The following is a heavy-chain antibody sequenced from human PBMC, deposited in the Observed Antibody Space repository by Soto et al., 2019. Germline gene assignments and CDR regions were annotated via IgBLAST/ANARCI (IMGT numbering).Heavy chain of an antibody. CDR1: GYSFTSYW. CDR3: ARQGTQIHYGMDV. J-gene: IGHJ6*02. Sequence: GESLKISFKGSGYSFTSYWIGWVRQMPGKGLEWMGIIYPGDSDTRYSPSFQGQVTISADKSISTAYLQWSSLKASDTAMYYCARQGTQIHYGMDVWGQGTTVTVSS. V-gene: IGHV5-51*01. D-gene: IGHD1-1*01. CDR2: IYPGDSDT.